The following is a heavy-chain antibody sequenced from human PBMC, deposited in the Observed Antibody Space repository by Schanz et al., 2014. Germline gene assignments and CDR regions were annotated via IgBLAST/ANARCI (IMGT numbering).Heavy chain of an antibody. V-gene: IGHV3-23*04. J-gene: IGHJ6*02. CDR1: GFPFDTYI. CDR2: ISGSGGST. D-gene: IGHD3-10*01. Sequence: EVQVVESGGGLVKPGGSLRLSCAASGFPFDTYIMKWVRQAPGKGLEWVSAISGSGGSTYYADSVKGRFTISRDNFKNTLYLQMNSLRAEDTAVYYCRLWFGELYYGMDVWGQGTTVTVSS. CDR3: RLWFGELYYGMDV.